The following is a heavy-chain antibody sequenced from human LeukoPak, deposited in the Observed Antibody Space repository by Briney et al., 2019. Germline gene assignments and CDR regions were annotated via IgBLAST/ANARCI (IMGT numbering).Heavy chain of an antibody. D-gene: IGHD6-13*01. V-gene: IGHV3-9*01. CDR3: TKAQYSSSSEYFQH. CDR1: GFTFDDYA. CDR2: ISWNSGSI. Sequence: PGGSLRLSCAASGFTFDDYAMHWVRQAPGKGLEWVSGISWNSGSIGYADSVKGRFTISRDNAKNSLYLQMHSLRAEDTALYYCTKAQYSSSSEYFQHWGQGTLVTVSS. J-gene: IGHJ1*01.